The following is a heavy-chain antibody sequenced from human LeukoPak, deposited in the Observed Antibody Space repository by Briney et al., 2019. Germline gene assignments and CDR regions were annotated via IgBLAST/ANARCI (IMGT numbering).Heavy chain of an antibody. CDR2: IRSKDQNSAT. CDR3: ESSITKAGGS. V-gene: IGHV3-73*01. CDR1: GFTFSNAW. D-gene: IGHD2-21*01. Sequence: GGSLRLSCAASGFTFSNAWMSWVRQAPGKGLEWVGRIRSKDQNSATAYAESVKGRFTISRDDSKNMAYLQMNSLRIEDTAVYYCESSITKAGGSWGQGTLVTVSS. J-gene: IGHJ5*02.